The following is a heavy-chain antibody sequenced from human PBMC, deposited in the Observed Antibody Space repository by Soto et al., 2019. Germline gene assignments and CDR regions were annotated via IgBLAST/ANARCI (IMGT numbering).Heavy chain of an antibody. CDR2: IYYSGST. J-gene: IGHJ5*02. Sequence: QLQLQESGPGLVKPSETLSLTCTVSGGSISSSSYYWGWIRQPPGKGLEGIGSIYYSGSTYYNPSLKSRVTISVDTSKNQFSLKLSSVTAADTAVYYCARHDRAYGDYGRRFDPWGQGTLVTVSS. CDR1: GGSISSSSYY. V-gene: IGHV4-39*01. CDR3: ARHDRAYGDYGRRFDP. D-gene: IGHD4-17*01.